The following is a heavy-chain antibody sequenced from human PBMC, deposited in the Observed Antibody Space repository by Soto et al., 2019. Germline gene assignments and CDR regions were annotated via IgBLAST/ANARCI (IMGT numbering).Heavy chain of an antibody. CDR3: ARHVGITMVRGATFDY. J-gene: IGHJ4*02. CDR2: ISGSGGSP. Sequence: PGTALEWVSAISGSGGSPSYADSVQGRFTISRDNPKKTLYLQMNSLRAEDTAVYYCARHVGITMVRGATFDYWGQGTLVTVSS. D-gene: IGHD3-10*01. V-gene: IGHV3-23*01.